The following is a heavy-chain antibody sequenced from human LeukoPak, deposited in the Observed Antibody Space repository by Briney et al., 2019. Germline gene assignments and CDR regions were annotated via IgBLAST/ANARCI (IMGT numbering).Heavy chain of an antibody. Sequence: SETLSLTCTVSGYSISSGYYWGWIRQPPGKGLEWIGSIYHSGSTYYNPSLKSRVTISVDTSKNQFSLKLSSVTAADTAVYYYASAAPHGGSSWGQGTLVTVSS. CDR3: ASAAPHGGSS. V-gene: IGHV4-38-2*02. CDR1: GYSISSGYY. D-gene: IGHD2-15*01. J-gene: IGHJ5*02. CDR2: IYHSGST.